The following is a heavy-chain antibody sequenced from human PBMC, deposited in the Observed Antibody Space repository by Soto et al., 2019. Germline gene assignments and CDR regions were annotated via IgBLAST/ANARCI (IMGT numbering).Heavy chain of an antibody. V-gene: IGHV2-5*02. CDR3: ARSRGGTIVRGAIGAFDP. D-gene: IGHD3-10*01. J-gene: IGHJ5*02. CDR1: GFSLSTSGVG. Sequence: QITLKESGPTLVKPTQTLTLTCTFSGFSLSTSGVGVGWIRQPPGKALEWLALIYWDDDKRYSPSLKSRLTITKDTSNTPVVLTMTNMDPVDTATYYCARSRGGTIVRGAIGAFDPWGQGTLVTVSS. CDR2: IYWDDDK.